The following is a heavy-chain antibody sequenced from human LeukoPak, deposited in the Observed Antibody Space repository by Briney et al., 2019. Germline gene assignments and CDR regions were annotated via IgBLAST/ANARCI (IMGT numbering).Heavy chain of an antibody. CDR2: ISGSSNYI. D-gene: IGHD4/OR15-4a*01. CDR3: ARVSSVPTPRALDY. Sequence: GGSLRLSCAASGFSFSTYSMNWVRQAPGKGPEWVSSISGSSNYIFYTDSVKGRFTVSRANAKNSLYLQMNSLRGEDTAVYYCARVSSVPTPRALDYWGQGTLVTVSS. V-gene: IGHV3-21*01. CDR1: GFSFSTYS. J-gene: IGHJ4*02.